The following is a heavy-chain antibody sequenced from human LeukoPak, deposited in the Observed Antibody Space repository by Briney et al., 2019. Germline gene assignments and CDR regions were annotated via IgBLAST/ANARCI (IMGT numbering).Heavy chain of an antibody. CDR2: ISSGTTTI. D-gene: IGHD6-19*01. CDR1: GFTFSSYE. V-gene: IGHV3-48*03. Sequence: GGSLRLSCTASGFTFSSYEMNWVRQAPGKGLEWVSYISSGTTTIYYADSVKGRFTISRDNAKNSLYLQMNSLRAEDTAVYYCARDEAIEYIAVATIDYWGQGTLVTVSS. CDR3: ARDEAIEYIAVATIDY. J-gene: IGHJ4*02.